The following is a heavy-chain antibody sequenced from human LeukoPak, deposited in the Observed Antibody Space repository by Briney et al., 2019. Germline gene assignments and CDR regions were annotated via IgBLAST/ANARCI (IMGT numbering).Heavy chain of an antibody. CDR2: ISAYNGNT. D-gene: IGHD1-7*01. CDR3: ARDERGWNYGFDYYYYYYMDV. J-gene: IGHJ6*03. Sequence: GASVKVSCKASGYTFTSYGISWVRQAPGQGLEWMGWISAYNGNTNYAQKLQGRVTMTTDTSTSTAYMELRSLRSDDTAVYYCARDERGWNYGFDYYYYYYMDVWGKGTTVTVSS. CDR1: GYTFTSYG. V-gene: IGHV1-18*01.